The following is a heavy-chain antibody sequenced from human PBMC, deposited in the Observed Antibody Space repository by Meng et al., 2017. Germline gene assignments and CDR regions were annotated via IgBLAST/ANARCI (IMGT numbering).Heavy chain of an antibody. CDR2: ISSSGSTI. D-gene: IGHD5-24*01. CDR1: GFTFSSYE. CDR3: ARGDGYNYFYYYYGMDV. J-gene: IGHJ6*02. V-gene: IGHV3-48*03. Sequence: LSLTCAASGFTFSSYEMNWVRQAPGKGLEWVSYISSSGSTIYYADSVKGRFTISRDNAKNSLYLQMNSLRAEDTAVYYCARGDGYNYFYYYYGMDVWGQGTTVTVSS.